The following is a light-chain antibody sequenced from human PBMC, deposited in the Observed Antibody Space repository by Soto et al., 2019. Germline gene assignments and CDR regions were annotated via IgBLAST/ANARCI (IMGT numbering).Light chain of an antibody. CDR3: QQRSNLLT. V-gene: IGKV3-11*01. J-gene: IGKJ4*01. CDR1: QSISSF. Sequence: EILLTQSPATLSLSPGERATLSCRASQSISSFLAWYQQKPGQAPRLLIYDASNRATGIPARFRGSGSGTDFTLTISSLEPEDFAVYYCQQRSNLLTFGGGTKVDIK. CDR2: DAS.